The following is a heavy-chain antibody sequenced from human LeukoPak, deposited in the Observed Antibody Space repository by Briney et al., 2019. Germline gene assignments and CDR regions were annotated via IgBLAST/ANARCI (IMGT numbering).Heavy chain of an antibody. D-gene: IGHD5-12*01. CDR1: GFTLSNYA. J-gene: IGHJ4*02. CDR2: IIASSGST. CDR3: AKGAYDYVEIGYFDH. Sequence: GGSLRLSCAVSGFTLSNYAMSWVRQAPGKGLEWVSLIIASSGSTVYADSVKGRFTISRDNSKNTLYLQMNSLRAEDTAVYYCAKGAYDYVEIGYFDHWGQGTLVTVSS. V-gene: IGHV3-23*01.